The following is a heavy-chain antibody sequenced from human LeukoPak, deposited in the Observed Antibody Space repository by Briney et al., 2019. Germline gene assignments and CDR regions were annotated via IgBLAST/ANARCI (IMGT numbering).Heavy chain of an antibody. CDR3: ARKGIEDYGFWSGRRMYYFDY. D-gene: IGHD3-3*01. V-gene: IGHV3-21*01. CDR2: ISSSSSYI. CDR1: GFTFSSYW. J-gene: IGHJ4*02. Sequence: GGSLRLSCAASGFTFSSYWMHWVRQAPGKGLVWVSSISSSSSYIYYADSVKGRFTISRDNAKNSLYLQMNSLRAEDTAVYYCARKGIEDYGFWSGRRMYYFDYWGQGTLVTVSS.